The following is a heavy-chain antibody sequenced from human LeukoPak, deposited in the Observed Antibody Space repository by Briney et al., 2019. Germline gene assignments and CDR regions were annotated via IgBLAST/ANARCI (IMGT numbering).Heavy chain of an antibody. CDR3: ATQTIAAPTFDY. CDR2: IYYSGST. CDR1: GGSISSYY. D-gene: IGHD6-6*01. J-gene: IGHJ4*02. V-gene: IGHV4-59*08. Sequence: SETLSLTCTVSGGSISSYYWSWIRQPPGKGLEWIGYIYYSGSTNYNPSLKSRVTISVDTSKNQFSLKLSSVTAADTAVYYCATQTIAAPTFDYWGQGTLVTVSS.